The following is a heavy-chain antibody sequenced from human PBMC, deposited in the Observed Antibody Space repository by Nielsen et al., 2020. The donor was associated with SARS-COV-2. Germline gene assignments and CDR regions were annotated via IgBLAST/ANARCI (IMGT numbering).Heavy chain of an antibody. J-gene: IGHJ5*02. CDR2: IIPISGST. V-gene: IGHV1-69*13. Sequence: SVKVSCKASGYTFTSYYMHWVRQAPGQGLEWMGGIIPISGSTNYAQKFQGRVTMTADESTSTAYMELSSLRSEDTAVYYCATRNWFDPWGQGTLVTVSS. CDR3: ATRNWFDP. CDR1: GYTFTSYY.